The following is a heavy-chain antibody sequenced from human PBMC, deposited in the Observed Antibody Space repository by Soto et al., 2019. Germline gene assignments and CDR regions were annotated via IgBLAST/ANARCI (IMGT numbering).Heavy chain of an antibody. CDR3: TTGPVEGF. CDR1: GFSVSNAW. J-gene: IGHJ6*02. Sequence: EVQLVDSGGGLVKPGGSLRLSCEASGFSVSNAWMNWVRQAPGKGLEWVGRIKTRDEGETTNYAAPVKGRFTISRDDSKNTLYLQMNSLKTEDTAVYYCTTGPVEGFWGQGTTVTVSS. D-gene: IGHD2-15*01. CDR2: IKTRDEGETT. V-gene: IGHV3-15*07.